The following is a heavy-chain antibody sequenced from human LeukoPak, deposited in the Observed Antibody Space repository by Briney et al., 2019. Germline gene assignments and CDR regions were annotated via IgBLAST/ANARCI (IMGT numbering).Heavy chain of an antibody. CDR2: ISYDGSNK. D-gene: IGHD4-17*01. Sequence: GGSLRLSCAASGFTFSSYAMRWVRQAPGKGLEWVAVISYDGSNKYYADSVKGRFTISRDNSKNTLYLQMNSLRAEDTAVYYCAREGDDYGDRKLDYWGQGTLVTVSS. J-gene: IGHJ4*02. CDR3: AREGDDYGDRKLDY. CDR1: GFTFSSYA. V-gene: IGHV3-30-3*01.